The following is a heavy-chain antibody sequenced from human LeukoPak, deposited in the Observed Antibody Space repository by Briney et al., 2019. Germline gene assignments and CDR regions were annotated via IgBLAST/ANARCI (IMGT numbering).Heavy chain of an antibody. CDR3: ARLKNGDYEDY. V-gene: IGHV4-59*08. CDR2: IYYSGST. D-gene: IGHD4-17*01. J-gene: IGHJ4*02. CDR1: GGSISSYY. Sequence: SETLSLTCTVSGGSISSYYWSWIRQPPGKGLEWIGYIYYSGSTNYNPSLESRVTISVDTSKNQFSLKLSSVTAADTAVYYCARLKNGDYEDYWGQGTLVTVSS.